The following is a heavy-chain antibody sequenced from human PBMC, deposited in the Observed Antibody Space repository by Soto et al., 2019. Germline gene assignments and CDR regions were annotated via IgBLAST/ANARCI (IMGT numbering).Heavy chain of an antibody. CDR2: IWYDGSNK. CDR3: ARDGSEYYDSSGLEDY. V-gene: IGHV3-33*01. J-gene: IGHJ4*02. Sequence: QVQLVESGGGVVQPGRSLRLSCAASGFTFSSYGMHWVRQAPGKGLEWVAVIWYDGSNKYYADSVKGRFTISRDNSKNTLYLKMNSLRAEDTAVYYCARDGSEYYDSSGLEDYWGQGTLVTVSS. CDR1: GFTFSSYG. D-gene: IGHD3-22*01.